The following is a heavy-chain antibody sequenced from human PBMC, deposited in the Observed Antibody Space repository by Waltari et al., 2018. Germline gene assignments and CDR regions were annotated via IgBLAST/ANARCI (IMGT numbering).Heavy chain of an antibody. J-gene: IGHJ2*01. V-gene: IGHV1-69*08. CDR1: GGTFSSYT. D-gene: IGHD4-17*01. CDR2: IIPILGIA. CDR3: ARDGDYDGYFDL. Sequence: QVQLVQSGAEVKKPGSSVKVSCKASGGTFSSYTISWVRQAPGQGLEWMGRIIPILGIANYAQKFQGRVTITADKSTSTAYMELSSLRSEDTAVYYCARDGDYDGYFDLWGRGTLVTVSS.